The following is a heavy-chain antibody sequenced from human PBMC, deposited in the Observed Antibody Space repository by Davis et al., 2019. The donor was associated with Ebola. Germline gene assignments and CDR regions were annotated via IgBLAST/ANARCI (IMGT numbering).Heavy chain of an antibody. CDR3: AIQIMGATRVFDY. J-gene: IGHJ4*02. CDR2: INHSGST. V-gene: IGHV4-34*01. CDR1: GGSFSGYY. Sequence: MPSETLSLTCAVYGGSFSGYYWSWIRQPPGKGLEWIGEINHSGSTNYNPSLKSRVTISVDTSKNQFSLKLNSVTAADTAFYYCAIQIMGATRVFDYWGQGALVTVSS. D-gene: IGHD1-26*01.